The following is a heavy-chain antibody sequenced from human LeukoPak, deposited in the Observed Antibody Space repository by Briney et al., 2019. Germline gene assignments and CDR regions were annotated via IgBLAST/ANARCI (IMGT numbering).Heavy chain of an antibody. V-gene: IGHV3-15*07. CDR2: IKSKSDGGTT. D-gene: IGHD3-10*01. Sequence: GGSLRLSCAASGFSFSNAWMNWVRQAPGRGLEGVGRIKSKSDGGTTDYAAPVKGRFTISRDDSTNTLYLQMNSLKTEDTGVYYCAAGGRVWGQGTTVTVSS. CDR3: AAGGRV. J-gene: IGHJ6*02. CDR1: GFSFSNAW.